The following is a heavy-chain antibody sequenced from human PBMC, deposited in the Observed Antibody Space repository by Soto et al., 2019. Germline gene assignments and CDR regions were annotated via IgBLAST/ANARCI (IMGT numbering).Heavy chain of an antibody. CDR1: GGSFSGYY. CDR3: ARIVVVPAAINYYYYMDV. J-gene: IGHJ6*03. Sequence: SETLSLTCAVYGGSFSGYYWSWIRQPPGKGLEWIGEINHSGSTNYNPSLKSRVTISVDTSKNQFSLKLSFVTAADTAVYYCARIVVVPAAINYYYYMDVWGKGTTVTVSS. CDR2: INHSGST. D-gene: IGHD2-2*02. V-gene: IGHV4-34*01.